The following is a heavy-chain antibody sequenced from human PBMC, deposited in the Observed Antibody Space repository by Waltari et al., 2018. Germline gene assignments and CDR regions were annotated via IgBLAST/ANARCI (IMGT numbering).Heavy chain of an antibody. CDR3: ARGHYCSGGSRYSFGDENWFYP. Sequence: QVKLVQCGAEVKKTGCSVKVPCKASGGTFRSSASSWVGQPPGQGLEWMGRIIPIFGTANYAQKFQGRVTITADESTSTAYMERSSLVSEDTAVYYCARGHYCSGGSRYSFGDENWFYPWGQGTLVTVSS. CDR1: GGTFRSSA. J-gene: IGHJ5*02. V-gene: IGHV1-69*15. D-gene: IGHD2-15*01. CDR2: IIPIFGTA.